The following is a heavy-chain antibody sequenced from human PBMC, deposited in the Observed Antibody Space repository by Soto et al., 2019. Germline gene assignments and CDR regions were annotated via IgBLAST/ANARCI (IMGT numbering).Heavy chain of an antibody. D-gene: IGHD6-25*01. CDR1: GFTFSSYG. Sequence: QVQLVESGGGVVQPGRSLRLSCAASGFTFSSYGMHWVRQAPGKGLEWVAVIWHDGSNKYYADSVKGRFTISRDNSKNTLNLQMNSLRAEDTAVYSCVMQRRRGYWGQGTLVTVSS. CDR3: VMQRRRGY. J-gene: IGHJ4*02. CDR2: IWHDGSNK. V-gene: IGHV3-33*01.